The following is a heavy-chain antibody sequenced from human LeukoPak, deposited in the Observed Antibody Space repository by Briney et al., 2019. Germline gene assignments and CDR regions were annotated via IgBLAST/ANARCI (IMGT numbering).Heavy chain of an antibody. CDR3: ARVSRGAFDI. CDR2: IYHSGST. Sequence: SETLSLTCTVSGYSISSGYYWGWIRQPPGKGLEWIGSIYHSGSTYYNPSLKSRVTISVDTSKNQFSLKLSSVTAADTAVYYCARVSRGAFDIWGQGTMVTVSS. D-gene: IGHD2-2*01. CDR1: GYSISSGYY. J-gene: IGHJ3*02. V-gene: IGHV4-38-2*02.